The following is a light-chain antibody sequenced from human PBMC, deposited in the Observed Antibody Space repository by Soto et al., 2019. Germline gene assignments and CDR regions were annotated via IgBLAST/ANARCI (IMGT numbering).Light chain of an antibody. J-gene: IGKJ1*01. CDR2: GAS. Sequence: EIVMTQSPATLSVSPGERATLSCRASQSVSSNLAWYQQKPGQAPRLLIYGASTRATGIPARFSGSGSGTEFTLTISSLQSEDFAFYYCQQYSSWVWTFGQGTKVDI. V-gene: IGKV3-15*01. CDR3: QQYSSWVWT. CDR1: QSVSSN.